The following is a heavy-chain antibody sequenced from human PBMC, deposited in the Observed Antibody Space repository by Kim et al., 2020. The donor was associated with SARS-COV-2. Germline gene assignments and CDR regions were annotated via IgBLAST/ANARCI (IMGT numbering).Heavy chain of an antibody. D-gene: IGHD3-10*01. CDR3: ARSPQHYYGSGRKGGY. J-gene: IGHJ4*02. V-gene: IGHV4-34*01. CDR2: INHSGST. CDR1: GGSFSGYY. Sequence: SETLSLTCAVYGGSFSGYYWSWIRQPPGKGLEWIGEINHSGSTNYNPSLKSRVTISVDTSKNQFSLKLSSVTAADTAVYYCARSPQHYYGSGRKGGYWGQGTLVTVSS.